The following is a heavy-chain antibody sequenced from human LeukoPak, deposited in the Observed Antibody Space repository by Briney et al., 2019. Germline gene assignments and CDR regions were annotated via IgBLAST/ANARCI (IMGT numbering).Heavy chain of an antibody. Sequence: GESLRLSCAASGFTFSTYSMNWLRLAPGKGLEWVSSISPDSNYKYYVDSVKGRFTISRDNAKSSLYLQMNSLRSEDTAVYYCAREEIAAAPAHYFDLWGRGTLVTVSS. D-gene: IGHD6-13*01. J-gene: IGHJ2*01. CDR2: ISPDSNYK. V-gene: IGHV3-21*04. CDR1: GFTFSTYS. CDR3: AREEIAAAPAHYFDL.